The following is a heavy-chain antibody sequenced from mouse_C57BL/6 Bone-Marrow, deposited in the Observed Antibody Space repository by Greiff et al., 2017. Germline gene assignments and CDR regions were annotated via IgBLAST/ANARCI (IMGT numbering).Heavy chain of an antibody. Sequence: DVKLVESGGDLVKPGGSLKLSCAASGFTFSSYGMSWVRQTPDKRLEWVATISSGGSYTYYPDSVKGRFTISRDNAKNTLYLQMSSLKSEDTAMYYCARRPYDGYYYAMDYWGQGTSVTVSS. D-gene: IGHD2-3*01. CDR1: GFTFSSYG. CDR3: ARRPYDGYYYAMDY. V-gene: IGHV5-6*02. J-gene: IGHJ4*01. CDR2: ISSGGSYT.